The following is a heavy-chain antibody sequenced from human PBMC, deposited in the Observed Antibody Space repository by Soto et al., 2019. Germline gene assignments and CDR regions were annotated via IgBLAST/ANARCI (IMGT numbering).Heavy chain of an antibody. D-gene: IGHD3-16*01. J-gene: IGHJ6*02. CDR2: IYPSDSDT. Sequence: RGESLKISCKGSGYSFTSYWIGWVRQMPGKGLEWMGIIYPSDSDTRYSPSFQGQVTISADKSISTAYLQWSSLKASDTAMYYCVRLLIYTTHGYYYGMDVWGQGTTVTVSS. CDR1: GYSFTSYW. CDR3: VRLLIYTTHGYYYGMDV. V-gene: IGHV5-51*01.